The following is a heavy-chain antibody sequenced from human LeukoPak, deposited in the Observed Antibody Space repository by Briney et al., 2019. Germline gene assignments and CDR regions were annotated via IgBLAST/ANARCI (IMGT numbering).Heavy chain of an antibody. D-gene: IGHD2-15*01. CDR1: GFTFSSYA. V-gene: IGHV3-30*04. CDR2: ISCDGRRK. CDR3: ARERAATDAFDI. Sequence: PGGSLRLSCAASGFTFSSYAMHWVRQAPGKGLEWLTVISCDGRRKYYADSVKGRFTISRDNSKNTLSLQVDSLRPEDTAVYFCARERAATDAFDIWGQGTLVIVSS. J-gene: IGHJ3*02.